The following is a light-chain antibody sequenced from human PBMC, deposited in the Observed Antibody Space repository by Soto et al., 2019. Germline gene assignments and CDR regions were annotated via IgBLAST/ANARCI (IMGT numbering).Light chain of an antibody. J-gene: IGKJ4*01. CDR2: VAS. V-gene: IGKV1-12*01. CDR3: QEANSFPLT. Sequence: DIQMTQSPSSVSASVGDRVTITCRASQDISSWLAWYQQKPGKTPKLLIYVASSLQSGVPSRFSGSGSGTGFTLTLSSLQPEDFATYYCQEANSFPLTFGGGTKVEIK. CDR1: QDISSW.